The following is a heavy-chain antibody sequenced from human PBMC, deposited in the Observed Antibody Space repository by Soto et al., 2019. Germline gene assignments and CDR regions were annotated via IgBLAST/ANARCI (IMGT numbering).Heavy chain of an antibody. J-gene: IGHJ4*02. V-gene: IGHV3-48*03. CDR2: IKSSGSPI. CDR3: ARTGTVWLFDY. CDR1: GFTFSSYD. D-gene: IGHD4-4*01. Sequence: PGGSLRLSCAASGFTFSSYDMNWVRQAPGKGLEWVSYIKSSGSPIYYADSVEGRFTIYRDNAKNSLVLQMNSLRAEDTAVYYCARTGTVWLFDYWGQGTQVTVSS.